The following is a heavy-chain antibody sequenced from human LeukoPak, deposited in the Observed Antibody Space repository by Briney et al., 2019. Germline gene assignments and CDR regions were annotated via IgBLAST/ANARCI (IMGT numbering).Heavy chain of an antibody. CDR1: GGSISSYY. V-gene: IGHV4-59*01. CDR3: ASSTVTTGEYYFDY. CDR2: IYYSGST. J-gene: IGHJ4*02. D-gene: IGHD4-17*01. Sequence: SETLSLTCTVSGGSISSYYWSWIRQPPGKGLEWIGYIYYSGSTNYNPSLKSRVIISVDTSKNQFSLKLSSVTAADTAVYYCASSTVTTGEYYFDYWGQGTLVTVSS.